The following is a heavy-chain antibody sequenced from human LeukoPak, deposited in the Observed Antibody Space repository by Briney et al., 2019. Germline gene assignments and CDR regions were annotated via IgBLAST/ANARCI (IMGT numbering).Heavy chain of an antibody. V-gene: IGHV1-2*02. D-gene: IGHD3-22*01. CDR2: INPNSGGT. CDR3: ARESDSSGYMGY. Sequence: ASVKVSCKASGYTFTRYDFNWVRQATGHGLKWMGWINPNSGGTNYAQKFQGRVTMTRDTSISTAYMELSRLRSDDTAVYYCARESDSSGYMGYWGQGTLVTVSS. CDR1: GYTFTRYD. J-gene: IGHJ4*02.